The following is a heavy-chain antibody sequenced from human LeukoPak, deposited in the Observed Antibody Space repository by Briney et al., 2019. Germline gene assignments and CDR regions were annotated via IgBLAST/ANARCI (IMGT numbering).Heavy chain of an antibody. J-gene: IGHJ5*02. CDR3: ARPYYYDSRTDP. Sequence: SETLSLTCTVSGGSISSGDYYWSWIRQPPGKGLEWIGYTYYSGSTYYNPSLKSRATISVDTSKNQFSLKLTSVTAADTAVYYCARPYYYDSRTDPWGQGTLVTVSS. D-gene: IGHD3-22*01. CDR1: GGSISSGDYY. CDR2: TYYSGST. V-gene: IGHV4-30-4*01.